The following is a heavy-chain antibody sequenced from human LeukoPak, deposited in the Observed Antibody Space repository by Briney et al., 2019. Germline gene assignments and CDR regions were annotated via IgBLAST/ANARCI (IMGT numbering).Heavy chain of an antibody. CDR2: ISSSSYI. CDR3: ARALMAKAHQ. J-gene: IGHJ4*02. Sequence: GGSLRLSCAASGFTFSSYSMTWVRQAPGKGLEWVSSISSSSYIYYADSVKGRFTISRDNAKNSLYLQMNSLRAEDTAVYYCARALMAKAHQWGQGTLVTVSS. D-gene: IGHD2-2*01. V-gene: IGHV3-21*01. CDR1: GFTFSSYS.